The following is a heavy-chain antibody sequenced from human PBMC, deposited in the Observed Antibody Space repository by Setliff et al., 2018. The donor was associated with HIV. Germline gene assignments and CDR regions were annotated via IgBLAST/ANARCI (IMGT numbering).Heavy chain of an antibody. Sequence: PGGSLRLSCSTSGFNFRDSWMSWLRLAPGKGLEWVANISPDGSERYSVDSVRGRFTVSRDNAKSSLYLQMSSLRTEDMAVYYCARSGYCSGGSCQIYYYYYYMDVWGKGTTVTVSS. CDR1: GFNFRDSW. CDR3: ARSGYCSGGSCQIYYYYYYMDV. V-gene: IGHV3-7*01. CDR2: ISPDGSER. J-gene: IGHJ6*03. D-gene: IGHD2-15*01.